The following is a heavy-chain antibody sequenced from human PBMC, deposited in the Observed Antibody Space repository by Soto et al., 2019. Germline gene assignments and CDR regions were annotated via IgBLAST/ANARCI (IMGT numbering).Heavy chain of an antibody. J-gene: IGHJ6*02. CDR3: AKTTYYYGMDV. V-gene: IGHV3-9*01. CDR1: GFSFDDYA. CDR2: ISWDSGGI. Sequence: EVQLVESGGGLVQPGRSLRLSCAASGFSFDDYAMHWVRQAPGKGLEWVSGISWDSGGIGYADSVKGRFTISRDNAKNSLYLQMHSLRAEDTALYYCAKTTYYYGMDVWGQGTTVTVSS. D-gene: IGHD1-1*01.